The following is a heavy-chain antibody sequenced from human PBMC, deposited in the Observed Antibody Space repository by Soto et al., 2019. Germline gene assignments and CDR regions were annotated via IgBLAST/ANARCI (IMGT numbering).Heavy chain of an antibody. CDR2: IYWDDDK. Sequence: QITLKESGPTLVKPTQTLTLTCTFSGFSLSTSGVGVGWIRQPPGTALEWLALIYWDDDKRYSPSLKSRLTITKDTSKNQVVLTMTNMDPVDTATYYCAHSLVDTAMAGWGGDYYYGMDVWGQGTTVTVSS. CDR1: GFSLSTSGVG. D-gene: IGHD5-18*01. J-gene: IGHJ6*02. V-gene: IGHV2-5*02. CDR3: AHSLVDTAMAGWGGDYYYGMDV.